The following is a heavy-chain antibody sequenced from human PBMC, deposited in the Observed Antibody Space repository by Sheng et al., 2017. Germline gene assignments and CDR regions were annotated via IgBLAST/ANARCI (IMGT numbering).Heavy chain of an antibody. CDR1: GFTFSNYW. D-gene: IGHD6-13*01. CDR3: ARAWAAVGTTAPPINH. CDR2: IKQDGSEK. V-gene: IGHV3-7*01. Sequence: EVQLVESGGGLVQPGGSLRLACAASGFTFSNYWMTWVRQAPGKGLEWVANIKQDGSEKYYVDSVRGRFTISRDNARDSLYLQMNSLRAEDTAVYFCARAWAAVGTTAPPINHWGQGTLVTVSS. J-gene: IGHJ5*02.